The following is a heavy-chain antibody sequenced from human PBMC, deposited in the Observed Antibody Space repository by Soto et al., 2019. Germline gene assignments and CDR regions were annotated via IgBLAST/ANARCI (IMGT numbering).Heavy chain of an antibody. D-gene: IGHD2-21*02. CDR3: ARSSRGHWGRGDWSDP. CDR1: GYSISSGYY. Sequence: SETLSLTGTVSGYSISSGYYWSWIRQTPGKGLEWIGSISHSGTSFYNPSLRSRVTISMDTSNNHSSLNLNSLTATDTAVYYCARSSRGHWGRGDWSDPCGQGTLFTV. J-gene: IGHJ5*02. V-gene: IGHV4-38-2*02. CDR2: ISHSGTS.